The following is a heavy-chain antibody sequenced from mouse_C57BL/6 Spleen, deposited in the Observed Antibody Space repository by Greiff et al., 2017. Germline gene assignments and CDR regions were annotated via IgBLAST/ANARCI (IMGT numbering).Heavy chain of an antibody. CDR1: GFTFSDYG. J-gene: IGHJ2*01. CDR2: ISSGSGTI. D-gene: IGHD1-1*01. CDR3: ARNLIYYYGTRGDYFDY. Sequence: EVKLMESGGGLVKPGGSLKLSCAASGFTFSDYGMHWVRQAPEKGLEWVAYISSGSGTIYYADTVKGRFTISRDNAKNTLFLQMTSLRSEDTAMYYCARNLIYYYGTRGDYFDYWGQGTTLTVSS. V-gene: IGHV5-17*01.